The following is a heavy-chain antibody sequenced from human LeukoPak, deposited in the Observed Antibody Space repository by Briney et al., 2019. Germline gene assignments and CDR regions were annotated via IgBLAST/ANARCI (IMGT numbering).Heavy chain of an antibody. J-gene: IGHJ4*02. CDR1: GFTFSAFS. D-gene: IGHD6-19*01. Sequence: GGSLRLSCAASGFTFSAFSMNWVRQAPGKGLEWVSAISSSSDLYYTDSVKGRFTISRDNANNFLYLQVSSLRAEDTAVYYCATGYTSGTRIDYWGQGTLVSVSS. V-gene: IGHV3-69-1*01. CDR2: ISSSSDL. CDR3: ATGYTSGTRIDY.